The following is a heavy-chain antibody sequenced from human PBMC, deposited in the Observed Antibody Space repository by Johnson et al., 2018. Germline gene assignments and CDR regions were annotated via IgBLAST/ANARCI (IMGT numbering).Heavy chain of an antibody. V-gene: IGHV3-74*03. CDR1: GFPFSNYW. J-gene: IGHJ6*02. Sequence: VQLQESGGGLVQPGGSLRLSCVASGFPFSNYWMHWVRQAPGRGLVWVAHINSAGSRTKYADSVRGRFTNSRHNAKNPVYLQMNSLRGEDTAVYFCTRDGYCSGGTCYGVDVWGQGTPVTVSS. CDR2: INSAGSRT. CDR3: TRDGYCSGGTCYGVDV. D-gene: IGHD2-15*01.